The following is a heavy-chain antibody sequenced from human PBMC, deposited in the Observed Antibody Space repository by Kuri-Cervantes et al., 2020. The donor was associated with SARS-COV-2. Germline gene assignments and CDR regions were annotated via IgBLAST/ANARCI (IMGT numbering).Heavy chain of an antibody. D-gene: IGHD2-2*02. CDR3: TTERYCSSSSCNTYYYYGMDV. CDR1: GFTFSSYA. CDR2: ISYDGSNK. V-gene: IGHV3-30-3*01. J-gene: IGHJ6*02. Sequence: GESLKISCAASGFTFSSYAMHWVRQAPGKGLEWVAVISYDGSNKYYADSVKGRFTISRDNSKNTLYLQMNSLKTEDTAVYYCTTERYCSSSSCNTYYYYGMDVWGQGTTVTAP.